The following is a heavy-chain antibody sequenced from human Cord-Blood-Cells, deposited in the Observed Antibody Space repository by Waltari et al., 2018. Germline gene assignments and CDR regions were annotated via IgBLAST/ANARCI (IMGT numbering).Heavy chain of an antibody. D-gene: IGHD2-15*01. V-gene: IGHV1-69*01. CDR1: GGTFSSYA. Sequence: QVQLVQSGAEVKKPGSSVKVSCKASGGTFSSYAISWVRQAPGQGLEWMGGIIPFFGTANYAQKFQGRVTITADESTSTAYMELSSLRSEDTAVYYCARGSPYCSGGSCYSGWFDPWGQGTLVTVSS. CDR2: IIPFFGTA. CDR3: ARGSPYCSGGSCYSGWFDP. J-gene: IGHJ5*02.